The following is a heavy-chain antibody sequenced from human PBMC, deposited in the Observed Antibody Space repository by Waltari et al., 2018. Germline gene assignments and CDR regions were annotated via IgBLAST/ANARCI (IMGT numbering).Heavy chain of an antibody. CDR3: GRGGGEWGGLDWFDP. CDR1: GGSISSGDYY. CDR2: IYYCGST. V-gene: IGHV4-30-4*08. D-gene: IGHD2-21*02. J-gene: IGHJ5*02. Sequence: QVQLQESGPGLVKPSQTLSLTCTVSGGSISSGDYYWSWIRQPPGKGLEWLGYIYYCGSTYYYPALKIRVMISGDTYKSQCSLKRGSVTAGDRAGYDGGRGGGEWGGLDWFDPWGQGTLVTVSS.